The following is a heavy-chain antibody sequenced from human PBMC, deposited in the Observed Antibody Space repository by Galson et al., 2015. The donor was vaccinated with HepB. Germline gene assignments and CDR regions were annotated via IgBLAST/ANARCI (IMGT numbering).Heavy chain of an antibody. CDR1: GFTFSSYG. J-gene: IGHJ6*03. Sequence: SLRLSCAASGFTFSSYGMHWVRQAPGKGLEWVAVIWYDGSNKYYADSVKGRFTISRDNSKNTLYLQMNSLRAEDTAVYYCARVSSAYYYYYMDVWGKGTTVTVSS. CDR2: IWYDGSNK. CDR3: ARVSSAYYYYYMDV. V-gene: IGHV3-33*01.